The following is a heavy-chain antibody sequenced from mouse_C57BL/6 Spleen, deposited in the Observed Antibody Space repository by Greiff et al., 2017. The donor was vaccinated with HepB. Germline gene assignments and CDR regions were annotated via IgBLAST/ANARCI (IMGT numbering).Heavy chain of an antibody. V-gene: IGHV1-22*01. D-gene: IGHD2-2*01. J-gene: IGHJ2*01. CDR3: ARGPLYGYDRAYYFDY. Sequence: EVQLQQSGPELVKPGASVKMSCKASGYTFTDYNMHWVKQSHGKSLEWIGYINPNNGGTSYNQKFKGKATLTVNKSSSTAYMELRSLTSEDSAVYYCARGPLYGYDRAYYFDYWGQGTTLTVSS. CDR2: INPNNGGT. CDR1: GYTFTDYN.